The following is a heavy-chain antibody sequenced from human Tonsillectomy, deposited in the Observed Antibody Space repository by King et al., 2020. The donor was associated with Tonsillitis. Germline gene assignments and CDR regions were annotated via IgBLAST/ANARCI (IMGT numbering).Heavy chain of an antibody. J-gene: IGHJ3*02. CDR3: ANSPPGTMIVVVITTGAFDI. V-gene: IGHV3-23*04. CDR2: ISGSGGST. CDR1: GFTFSSYA. D-gene: IGHD3-22*01. Sequence: VQLVESGGGLVQPGGSLRLSCAASGFTFSSYAMSWVRQAPGKGLEWVSAISGSGGSTYYADSVKGRFTISRDNSKNTLYLQMNSLRAEDTAVYYSANSPPGTMIVVVITTGAFDIWGQGTMVTVSS.